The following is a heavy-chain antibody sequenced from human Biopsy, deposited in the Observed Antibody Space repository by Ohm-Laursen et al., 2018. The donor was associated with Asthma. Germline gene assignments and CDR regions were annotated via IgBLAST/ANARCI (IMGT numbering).Heavy chain of an antibody. Sequence: TLSLTCTVSGGSVSTGSYYWSWIRQPPGRGLEWLGYIYYTGSDNYNPSLKSRVTISVDTSKNQFSLRLNSVTAADTAVYYCARGPNYHGSGRAPIGMDVWGQGTTVTVSS. V-gene: IGHV4-61*01. J-gene: IGHJ6*02. D-gene: IGHD3-10*01. CDR1: GGSVSTGSYY. CDR2: IYYTGSD. CDR3: ARGPNYHGSGRAPIGMDV.